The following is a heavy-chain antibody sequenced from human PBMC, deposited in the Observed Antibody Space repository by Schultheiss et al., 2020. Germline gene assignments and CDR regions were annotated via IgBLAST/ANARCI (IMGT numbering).Heavy chain of an antibody. CDR3: ARANYDYARGAFDI. J-gene: IGHJ3*02. Sequence: GGSLRLSCAASEFTFSYYIMNWVRQAPGKGLEWVSYISSSSNTISYADSVKGRFTISRDNAKKLLYLQMNSLRDEDTAVYYCARANYDYARGAFDIWGQGTMVTVSS. D-gene: IGHD3-16*01. CDR2: ISSSSNTI. CDR1: EFTFSYYI. V-gene: IGHV3-48*02.